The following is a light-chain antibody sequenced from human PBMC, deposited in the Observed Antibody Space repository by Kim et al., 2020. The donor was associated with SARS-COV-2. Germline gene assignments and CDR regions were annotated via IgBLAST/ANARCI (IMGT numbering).Light chain of an antibody. J-gene: IGLJ2*01. CDR2: GNS. CDR3: QSYDSSLSGSVV. V-gene: IGLV1-40*01. Sequence: VTISCTGSSSNIGAGYDVHWYQQLPGTAPKLLIYGNSNRPSGVPDRFSGSKSGTSASLAITGLQAEDEADYYCQSYDSSLSGSVVFGGGTKLTVL. CDR1: SSNIGAGYD.